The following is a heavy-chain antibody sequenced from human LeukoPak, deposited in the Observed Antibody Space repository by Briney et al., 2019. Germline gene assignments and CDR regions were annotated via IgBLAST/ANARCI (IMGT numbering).Heavy chain of an antibody. D-gene: IGHD6-13*01. CDR2: INHSGST. Sequence: PSETQSLTCAVYGGSFSGYYWSWIRQPPGKGLEWIGEINHSGSTNYNPSLKSRVTISVDTSKNQFSLKLSSVTAADTAVYYCARRGGSSWSYFYFDYWGQGTLVTVSS. CDR3: ARRGGSSWSYFYFDY. V-gene: IGHV4-34*01. CDR1: GGSFSGYY. J-gene: IGHJ4*02.